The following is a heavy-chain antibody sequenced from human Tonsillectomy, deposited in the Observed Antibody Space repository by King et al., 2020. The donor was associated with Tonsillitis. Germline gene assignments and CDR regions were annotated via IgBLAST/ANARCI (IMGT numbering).Heavy chain of an antibody. D-gene: IGHD5-12*01. J-gene: IGHJ6*03. CDR1: GYIFTAYW. V-gene: IGHV5-10-1*01. Sequence: QLVQSGAEVKKSGESLRISCKGAGYIFTAYWISWVRQMPGKGLEWMGRIDPTDSYTNYSPSFQGHVTISADKSISTAYLQWSTLKAPDSAMYYCARHYSPQPYSGPGYYMDVWGKGTTVTVSS. CDR3: ARHYSPQPYSGPGYYMDV. CDR2: IDPTDSYT.